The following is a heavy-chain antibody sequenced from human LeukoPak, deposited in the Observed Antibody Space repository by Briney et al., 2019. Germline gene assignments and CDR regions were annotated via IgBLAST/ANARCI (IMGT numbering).Heavy chain of an antibody. CDR2: ISGSGGST. Sequence: GGSLRLSCAVSGITLSNYGMSWVRQAPGKGLEWVAGISGSGGSTNYADSVKGRFTISRDNPKNTLYLQMNSLRAEDTAVYYCARGWSGYLKTGNWFDPWGQGTLVTVSS. J-gene: IGHJ5*02. V-gene: IGHV3-23*01. D-gene: IGHD3-3*01. CDR3: ARGWSGYLKTGNWFDP. CDR1: GITLSNYG.